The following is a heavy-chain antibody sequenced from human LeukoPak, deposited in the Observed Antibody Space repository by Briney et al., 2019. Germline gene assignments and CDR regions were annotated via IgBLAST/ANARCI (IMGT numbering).Heavy chain of an antibody. D-gene: IGHD3-22*01. J-gene: IGHJ4*02. V-gene: IGHV3-30*02. CDR2: IRYDGSNK. Sequence: GGSLRLSCGASGFTFSSYGMHWVRQAPGKGLEWVAFIRYDGSNKYYADSVKGRFTISRDNSKNTLYLQMNSLRAEDTAVYYCAKDRITMIVVDGYYFDYWGQGTLVTVSS. CDR3: AKDRITMIVVDGYYFDY. CDR1: GFTFSSYG.